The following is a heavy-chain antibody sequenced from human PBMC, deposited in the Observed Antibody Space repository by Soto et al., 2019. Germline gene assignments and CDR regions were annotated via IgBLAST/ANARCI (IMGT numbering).Heavy chain of an antibody. CDR2: ISPRGDT. CDR1: GDSITRDDFY. V-gene: IGHV4-39*01. J-gene: IGHJ5*02. Sequence: QLRLQESGPGLVEPAETLSLTCTVSGDSITRDDFYWGWIRRHPGQGLEWIGTISPRGDTFCNPPLKSRLTMSLDVSLNQFSLRLTSVTAADTAVYFCARQMHGLIPYFGWLSPVASWGQGTLVTVSS. D-gene: IGHD3-9*01. CDR3: ARQMHGLIPYFGWLSPVAS.